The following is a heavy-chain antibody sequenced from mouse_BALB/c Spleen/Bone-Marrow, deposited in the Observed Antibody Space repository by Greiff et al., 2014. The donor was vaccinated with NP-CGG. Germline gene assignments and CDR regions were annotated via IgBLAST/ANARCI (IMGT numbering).Heavy chain of an antibody. V-gene: IGHV1S135*01. J-gene: IGHJ3*01. CDR2: IDPYNGDT. D-gene: IGHD2-1*01. CDR3: ASCGNYEAWFAY. CDR1: GYAFTSYN. Sequence: LEEFGPELVKPGASVKVSCKASGYAFTSYNIYWVKQSHGKSLEWIGYIDPYNGDTNYNQKFKVKATLTVDKSSSTAYMHLNSLTSEDSAVYYCASCGNYEAWFAYWGQGTLVTVSA.